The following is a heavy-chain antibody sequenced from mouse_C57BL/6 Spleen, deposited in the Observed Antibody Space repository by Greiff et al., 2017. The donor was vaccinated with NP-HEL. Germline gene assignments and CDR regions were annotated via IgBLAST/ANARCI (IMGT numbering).Heavy chain of an antibody. CDR3: ARSAITTVVGYYFDY. J-gene: IGHJ2*01. D-gene: IGHD1-1*01. CDR2: INPYNGGT. Sequence: EVKLQESGPVLVKPGVSVKMSCKASGYTFTDYYMNWVKQSHGKSLEWIGVINPYNGGTSYNQKFKGKATLTVDKSSSTAYMELNSLTSEDSAVYYCARSAITTVVGYYFDYWGQGTTLTVSS. V-gene: IGHV1-19*01. CDR1: GYTFTDYY.